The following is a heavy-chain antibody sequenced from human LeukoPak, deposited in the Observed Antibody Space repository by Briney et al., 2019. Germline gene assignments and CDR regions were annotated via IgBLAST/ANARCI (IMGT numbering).Heavy chain of an antibody. CDR3: AELGITMIGGV. J-gene: IGHJ6*04. D-gene: IGHD3-10*02. CDR1: GFSFSTYG. Sequence: GGSLRLSCVASGFSFSTYGMSWVRQAPGKGLEWVSYISSSGSTIYYADSVKGRFTISRDNAKNSLYLQMNSLRAEDTAVYYCAELGITMIGGVWGKGTTVTISS. CDR2: ISSSGSTI. V-gene: IGHV3-48*04.